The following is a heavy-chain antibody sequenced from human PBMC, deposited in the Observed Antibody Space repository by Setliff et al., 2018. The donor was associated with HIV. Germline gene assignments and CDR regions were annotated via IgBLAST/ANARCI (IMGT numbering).Heavy chain of an antibody. CDR1: GGSISSHY. J-gene: IGHJ5*02. CDR3: ARGGTSSNWFDP. D-gene: IGHD1-26*01. V-gene: IGHV4-59*08. Sequence: PSETLSLTCTVSGGSISSHYWSWIRQPPGKGLEWIGSIYYSGSTNYNLSLKSRVAISIDTSKNQFSLKLNSVTAADTAVYYCARGGTSSNWFDPWGQGTLVTVSS. CDR2: IYYSGST.